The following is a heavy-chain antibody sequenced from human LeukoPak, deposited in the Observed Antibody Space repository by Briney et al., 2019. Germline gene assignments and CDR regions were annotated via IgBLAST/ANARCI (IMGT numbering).Heavy chain of an antibody. D-gene: IGHD3-22*01. V-gene: IGHV4-34*01. CDR1: GGSLSGYY. CDR3: AEQTTSGYLDY. J-gene: IGHJ4*02. CDR2: INHSGST. Sequence: SETLSLTCSVYGGSLSGYYWSWIRQTPGKGLELIGEINHSGSTTYYPSFKNRVTISVDTSKNQFSLKLSSVTAADRALYYCAEQTTSGYLDYGGQGPRVTVS.